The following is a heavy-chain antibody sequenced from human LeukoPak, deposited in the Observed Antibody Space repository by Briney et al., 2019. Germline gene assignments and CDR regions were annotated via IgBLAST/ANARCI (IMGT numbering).Heavy chain of an antibody. CDR3: ARHPAYYYDSSGYYGDWFDP. CDR1: GGSISSYY. D-gene: IGHD3-22*01. V-gene: IGHV4-39*01. J-gene: IGHJ5*02. CDR2: IYYSGST. Sequence: PSETLSLTCTVSGGSISSYYWGWIRQPPGKGLEWIGGIYYSGSTYYNPSLKSRVTISVDTSKNQFSLKLSSVTAADTAVYYCARHPAYYYDSSGYYGDWFDPWGQGTLVTVSS.